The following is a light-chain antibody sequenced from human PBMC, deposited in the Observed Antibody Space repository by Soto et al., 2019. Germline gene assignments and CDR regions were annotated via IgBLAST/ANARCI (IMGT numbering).Light chain of an antibody. CDR1: QSISSY. CDR2: AAS. Sequence: DIQMTQSPSSLSASVGDRVTITCRASQSISSYLNWYQQKPGKAPKLLIYAASSLQSGVPSRFSGSGSGTEFTLTISSLQPEDFATYYGQQSYSTPKTFGPGTKVDIK. J-gene: IGKJ3*01. V-gene: IGKV1-39*01. CDR3: QQSYSTPKT.